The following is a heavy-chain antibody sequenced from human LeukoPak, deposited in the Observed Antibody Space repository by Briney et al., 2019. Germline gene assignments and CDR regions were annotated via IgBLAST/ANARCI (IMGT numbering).Heavy chain of an antibody. V-gene: IGHV4-59*01. CDR2: IYSSGST. D-gene: IGHD3-9*01. J-gene: IGHJ3*02. CDR1: GGSISGYY. CDR3: ARKTGDSFDI. Sequence: SETLSLTCTVSGGSISGYYWSCIRQPPGKGLEWIGYIYSSGSTYYNPSLKSRVTISANTSKNQFSLKLSSVTAADTAVYYCARKTGDSFDIWGQGTMVTVSS.